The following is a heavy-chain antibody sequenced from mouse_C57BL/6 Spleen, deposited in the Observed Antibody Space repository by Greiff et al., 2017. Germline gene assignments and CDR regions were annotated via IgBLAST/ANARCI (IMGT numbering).Heavy chain of an antibody. CDR1: GYSITSGYY. D-gene: IGHD2-5*01. J-gene: IGHJ2*01. V-gene: IGHV3-6*01. CDR3: ASHYSNYDYFDY. Sequence: EVQLQESGPGLVKPSQSLSLTCSVTGYSITSGYYWNWIRQFPGNKLEWMGYISYDGSNNYNPSLKNRISITRDTSKNQFFLKLNSVTTEDTATYYCASHYSNYDYFDYWGQGTTLTVSS. CDR2: ISYDGSN.